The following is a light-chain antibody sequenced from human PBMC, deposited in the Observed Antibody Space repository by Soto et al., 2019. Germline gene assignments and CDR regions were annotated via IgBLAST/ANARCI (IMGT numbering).Light chain of an antibody. CDR2: KAS. CDR1: QSVDTC. Sequence: DIQMTQSPSTLSASVGDRVTITCRASQSVDTCLAWYQQKPGKAPHLLIYKASSLETGVPSRFSGSGSVTEFTLPIRSLQPDDFATYYCQQFYRYPWTFGQGTKVEIK. J-gene: IGKJ1*01. V-gene: IGKV1-5*03. CDR3: QQFYRYPWT.